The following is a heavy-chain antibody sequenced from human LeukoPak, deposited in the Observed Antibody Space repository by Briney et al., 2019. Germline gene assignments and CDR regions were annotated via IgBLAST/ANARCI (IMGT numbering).Heavy chain of an antibody. CDR3: ARDSTMVRGMFDY. CDR1: GFTFSSYS. J-gene: IGHJ4*02. Sequence: GGSLRLSCAASGFTFSSYSMNWVRQAPGKGLEWVSYISSSSSTIYYADSVKGRFTISRENAKNSLYLQMNSLRAEDTAVYYCARDSTMVRGMFDYWGQGTLVTVSS. V-gene: IGHV3-48*01. CDR2: ISSSSSTI. D-gene: IGHD3-10*01.